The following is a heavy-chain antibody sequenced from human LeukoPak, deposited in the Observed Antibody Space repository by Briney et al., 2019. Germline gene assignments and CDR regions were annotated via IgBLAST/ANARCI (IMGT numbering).Heavy chain of an antibody. Sequence: GGSLRLSCAASGFTFRTYWMSWIRQAPGKGPEWVADINQDGSEEYYVQSVKGRFTVSRENAQNAVFLQMTNLRADDTAVYYCARWKMELQRNAFDFWGQGTVVTVSS. V-gene: IGHV3-7*01. CDR3: ARWKMELQRNAFDF. CDR2: INQDGSEE. D-gene: IGHD1-26*01. CDR1: GFTFRTYW. J-gene: IGHJ3*01.